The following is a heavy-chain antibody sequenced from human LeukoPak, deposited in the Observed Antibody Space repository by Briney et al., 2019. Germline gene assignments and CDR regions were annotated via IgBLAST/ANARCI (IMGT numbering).Heavy chain of an antibody. CDR1: GGSFSGYY. CDR3: ARISSQYFDY. CDR2: IYYSGST. V-gene: IGHV4-59*01. D-gene: IGHD2-2*01. J-gene: IGHJ4*02. Sequence: SETLSLTCAVYGGSFSGYYWSWIRQPPGKGLEWIGYIYYSGSTNYNPSLKSRVTISVDTSKNQFSLKLSSVTAADTAVYYCARISSQYFDYWGQGTLVTVSS.